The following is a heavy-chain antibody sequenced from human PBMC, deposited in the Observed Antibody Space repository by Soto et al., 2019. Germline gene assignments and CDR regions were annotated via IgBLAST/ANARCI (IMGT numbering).Heavy chain of an antibody. CDR2: INVGNAKT. V-gene: IGHV1-3*01. J-gene: IGHJ4*02. Sequence: SVKVSCKTSGYTFTTYAMHWVRQAPGQGLEWMGWINVGNAKTKYSQKFQGRVTITRATSATTAYMELSSLRFEDTAVYYCARAGYSSGWDSYFDYWGQGTLVTVSS. D-gene: IGHD6-19*01. CDR1: GYTFTTYA. CDR3: ARAGYSSGWDSYFDY.